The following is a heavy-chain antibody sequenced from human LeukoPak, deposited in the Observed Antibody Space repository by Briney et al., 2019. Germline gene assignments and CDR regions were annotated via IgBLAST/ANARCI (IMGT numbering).Heavy chain of an antibody. Sequence: GGFLRLSCAASGFMFSNYGMQWVRQALGKGLEWVAVISYDGSNKYYADSVKGRFTISRDNSKNTLYLQMNSLRAEDTAVYYCAKDLRRRYYFGSGSRGGTFDIWGQGTMVTVSS. CDR3: AKDLRRRYYFGSGSRGGTFDI. V-gene: IGHV3-30*18. CDR1: GFMFSNYG. J-gene: IGHJ3*02. CDR2: ISYDGSNK. D-gene: IGHD3-10*01.